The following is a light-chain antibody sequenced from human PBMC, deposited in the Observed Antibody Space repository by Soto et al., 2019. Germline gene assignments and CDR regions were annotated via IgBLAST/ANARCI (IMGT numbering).Light chain of an antibody. CDR3: QQSCSSRT. Sequence: ESVLTQSPGTLSLSPGERATLSCRASQSISSSYLAWYQQKPGQAPRLLVYGASSRATGIPDRFSGSGSGTDFTLTISRLEPEDFAVYYSQQSCSSRTSGQRANVDIK. CDR1: QSISSSY. V-gene: IGKV3-20*01. J-gene: IGKJ1*01. CDR2: GAS.